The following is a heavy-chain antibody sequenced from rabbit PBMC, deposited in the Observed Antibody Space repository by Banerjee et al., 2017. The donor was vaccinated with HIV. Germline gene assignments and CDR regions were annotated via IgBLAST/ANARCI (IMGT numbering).Heavy chain of an antibody. V-gene: IGHV1S45*01. CDR3: ARDLAGVIGWNFNL. Sequence: QEQLEESGGDLVKPEGSLTLTCTASGFSFSSSYWICWVRQAPGKGLEWIGCIYAGNSGNTYYASWAKGRFTISKTSSTTVTLQMTSLTAADTATYFCARDLAGVIGWNFNLWGQGTLVTVS. D-gene: IGHD4-1*01. J-gene: IGHJ4*01. CDR1: GFSFSSSYW. CDR2: IYAGNSGNT.